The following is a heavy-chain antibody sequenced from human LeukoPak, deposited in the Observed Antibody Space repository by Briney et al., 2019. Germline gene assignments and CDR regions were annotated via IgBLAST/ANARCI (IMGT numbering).Heavy chain of an antibody. Sequence: SGGSLRLSCAASGLTVSSNYMSWVRQAPGKGLEWVSVIYSGGSTYYADSVKGRFTISRDNSKNTLYLQMNSLRAEDTAVYYCAKSGSYYGWFDPWGQGTLVTVSS. CDR2: IYSGGST. J-gene: IGHJ5*02. V-gene: IGHV3-53*01. D-gene: IGHD1-26*01. CDR1: GLTVSSNY. CDR3: AKSGSYYGWFDP.